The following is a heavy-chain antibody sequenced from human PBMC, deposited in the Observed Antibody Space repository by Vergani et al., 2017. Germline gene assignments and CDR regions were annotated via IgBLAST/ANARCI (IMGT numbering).Heavy chain of an antibody. J-gene: IGHJ6*03. D-gene: IGHD3-10*01. Sequence: EVQLVESGGGLVQPGGSLRLSCAASGFTFSSYSMNWVRQAPGKGLEWVSSISSSSSYIYYADSVKGRFTISRDNAKNSLYLQMNSLRAEDTAVYYCARVGEEYYYYYMDVWGKGTTVTVSS. V-gene: IGHV3-21*01. CDR3: ARVGEEYYYYYMDV. CDR2: ISSSSSYI. CDR1: GFTFSSYS.